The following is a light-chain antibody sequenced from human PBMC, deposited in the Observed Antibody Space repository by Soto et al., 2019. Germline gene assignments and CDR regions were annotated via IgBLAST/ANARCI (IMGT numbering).Light chain of an antibody. J-gene: IGKJ1*01. CDR3: QQYGDSPQT. CDR2: GAS. CDR1: QSVGSS. Sequence: EIVLTQSPGTLSLSPGERATRSCRASQSVGSSLSWYQQKPGQPPRLLFYGASNRATAIPDRFSGSGFGTDFTLTITSLEPEDFAVYYCQQYGDSPQTFGPGTKVDIK. V-gene: IGKV3-20*01.